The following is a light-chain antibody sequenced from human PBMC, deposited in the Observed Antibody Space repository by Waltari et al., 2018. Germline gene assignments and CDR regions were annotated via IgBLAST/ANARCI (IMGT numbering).Light chain of an antibody. CDR1: QSVGSN. CDR3: QQCNSWPLWT. V-gene: IGKV3-15*01. CDR2: DAS. Sequence: EIVMTQSPGTLSVSPGESATLSCRAGQSVGSNLAWYQQKPGQAPRLLIYDASTRATGIPARFSGSGSGTEFTLTISSLQSEDFAIYYCQQCNSWPLWTFGPGTKVEIK. J-gene: IGKJ1*01.